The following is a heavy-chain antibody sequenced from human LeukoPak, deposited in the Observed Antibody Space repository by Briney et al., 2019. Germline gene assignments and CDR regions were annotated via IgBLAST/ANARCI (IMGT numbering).Heavy chain of an antibody. D-gene: IGHD2-15*01. Sequence: ASVKVSCKASGGTFSSYAISWVRQAPGQGFEWMGGIIPIFGTANYAQKFQGRVTITADESTSTAYMELSSLRSEDTAVYYCARSLGYCSGGSCYIPSDYWGQGTLVTVSS. V-gene: IGHV1-69*01. CDR3: ARSLGYCSGGSCYIPSDY. J-gene: IGHJ4*02. CDR1: GGTFSSYA. CDR2: IIPIFGTA.